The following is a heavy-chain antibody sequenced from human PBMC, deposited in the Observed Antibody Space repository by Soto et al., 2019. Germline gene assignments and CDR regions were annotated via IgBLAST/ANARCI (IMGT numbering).Heavy chain of an antibody. D-gene: IGHD2-15*01. Sequence: GGSLRLSCAASGFTFSSYAMSWVRQAPGKGLEWVSAISGSGGSTYYADSVKGRFTISRDNSKNTLYLQMNSLRAEDTAVYYCAKPPGYCSGGSCYWGYWGQGTLVTVSS. CDR1: GFTFSSYA. J-gene: IGHJ4*02. CDR3: AKPPGYCSGGSCYWGY. CDR2: ISGSGGST. V-gene: IGHV3-23*01.